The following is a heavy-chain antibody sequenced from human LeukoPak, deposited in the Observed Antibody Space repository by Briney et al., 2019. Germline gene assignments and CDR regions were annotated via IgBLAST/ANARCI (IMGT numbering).Heavy chain of an antibody. D-gene: IGHD4-23*01. J-gene: IGHJ4*02. CDR1: GFTFSSSA. Sequence: GSLRRSFSASGFTFSSSAMSWVRQAPGKGREWVSGIISSGDDTAYSDSVKCRVTISRNNSKNTLYLQMNSLRAEDTAIYYCAKKNSGLYPFAFWGQGTLVTVSS. CDR2: IISSGDDT. V-gene: IGHV3-23*01. CDR3: AKKNSGLYPFAF.